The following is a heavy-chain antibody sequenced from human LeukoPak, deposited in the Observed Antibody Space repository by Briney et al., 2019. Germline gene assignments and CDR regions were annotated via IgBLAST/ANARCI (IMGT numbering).Heavy chain of an antibody. J-gene: IGHJ3*02. CDR3: ARDGVFVRGWYTSGAFDI. Sequence: GGSLRLSCAASGFSFSTTWMSWVRQAPGKGLEWVANIKQDGSEKYYVDSVKGRFTISRDNAKNSLYLQMNSLRAEDTAVYYCARDGVFVRGWYTSGAFDIWGQGTMVTVSS. D-gene: IGHD6-19*01. CDR1: GFSFSTTW. V-gene: IGHV3-7*01. CDR2: IKQDGSEK.